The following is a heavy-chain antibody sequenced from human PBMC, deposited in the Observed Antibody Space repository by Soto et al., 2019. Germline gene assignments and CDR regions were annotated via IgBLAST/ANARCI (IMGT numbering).Heavy chain of an antibody. Sequence: GGSLRLSCAASGFTFSSYSMNWVRQAPGKGLGWVSSISSSSSYIYYADSVKGRFTISRDNAKNSLYLQMNSLRAEDTAVYYCASLRTADGPVIWGQGTMVTVSS. D-gene: IGHD7-27*01. V-gene: IGHV3-21*01. CDR3: ASLRTADGPVI. J-gene: IGHJ3*02. CDR1: GFTFSSYS. CDR2: ISSSSSYI.